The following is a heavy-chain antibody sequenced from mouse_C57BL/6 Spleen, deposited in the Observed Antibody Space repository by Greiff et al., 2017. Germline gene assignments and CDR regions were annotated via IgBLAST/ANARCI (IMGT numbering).Heavy chain of an antibody. V-gene: IGHV5-16*01. D-gene: IGHD1-1*01. CDR2: INYDGSST. CDR3: ARGYYGPWYFDV. CDR1: GFTFSDYY. J-gene: IGHJ1*03. Sequence: EVKLMESEGGLVQPGSSMKLSCTASGFTFSDYYMAWVRQVPEKGLEWVANINYDGSSTYYLDSLKSRFIISRDNAKNILYLQMSSLKSEDTATYYCARGYYGPWYFDVWGTGTTVTVSS.